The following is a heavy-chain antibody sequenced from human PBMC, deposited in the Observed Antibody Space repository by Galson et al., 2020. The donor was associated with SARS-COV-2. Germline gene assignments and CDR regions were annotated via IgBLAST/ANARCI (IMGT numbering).Heavy chain of an antibody. CDR3: ARGADILTGYPTGAFDI. J-gene: IGHJ3*02. CDR2: INWNGGST. Sequence: GESLKISCAASGFTFDDYGMSWVRQAPGKGLEWVSGINWNGGSTGYADSVKGRFTISRDNAKNSLYLQMNSLRAEDTALYHCARGADILTGYPTGAFDIWGQGTMVTVSS. D-gene: IGHD3-9*01. CDR1: GFTFDDYG. V-gene: IGHV3-20*01.